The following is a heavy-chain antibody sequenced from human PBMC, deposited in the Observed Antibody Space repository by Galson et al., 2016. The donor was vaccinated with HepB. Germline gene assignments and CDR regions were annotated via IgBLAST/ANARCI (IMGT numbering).Heavy chain of an antibody. Sequence: QSGAEVTKPGESLRISCKGSGSSFTSYWISWVRQMPGKGLEWMGRTDPSDSYTNYSPSFQGHVTISADKSISTAYLQWSSLKASDTAMYYCARHASTYYDILTGEGGQDYWGPGTLVTVSS. D-gene: IGHD3-9*01. V-gene: IGHV5-10-1*01. CDR3: ARHASTYYDILTGEGGQDY. J-gene: IGHJ4*02. CDR1: GSSFTSYW. CDR2: TDPSDSYT.